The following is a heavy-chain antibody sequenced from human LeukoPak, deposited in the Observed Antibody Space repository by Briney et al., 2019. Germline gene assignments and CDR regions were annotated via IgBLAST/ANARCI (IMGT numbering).Heavy chain of an antibody. D-gene: IGHD4-17*01. Sequence: ASVKVSCKASGYTFTSYDINWVRQAPGQGLEWMGIINPSGGSTSYAQKFQGRVTMTRDTSTSTVYMELSSLRSEDTAVYYCASSRETTVTPNLDYWGQGTLVTVSS. CDR2: INPSGGST. V-gene: IGHV1-46*03. CDR1: GYTFTSYD. J-gene: IGHJ4*02. CDR3: ASSRETTVTPNLDY.